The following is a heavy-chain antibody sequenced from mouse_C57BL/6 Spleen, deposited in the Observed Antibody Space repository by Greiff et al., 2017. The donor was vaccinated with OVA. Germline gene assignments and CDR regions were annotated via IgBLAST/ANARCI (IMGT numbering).Heavy chain of an antibody. CDR1: GYTFTSYW. Sequence: VQLQQPGAELVKPGASVKMSCKASGYTFTSYWITGVKQRPGQGLEWIGDIYPGSGSTNYNEKFKSKATLTVDTSSSTAYMQLSSLTSEDSAVYYCARPPVVATDWYFDVWGTGTTVTVSS. CDR3: ARPPVVATDWYFDV. D-gene: IGHD1-1*01. CDR2: IYPGSGST. V-gene: IGHV1-55*01. J-gene: IGHJ1*03.